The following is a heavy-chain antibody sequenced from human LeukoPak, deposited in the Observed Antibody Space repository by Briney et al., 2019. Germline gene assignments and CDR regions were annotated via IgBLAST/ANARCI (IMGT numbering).Heavy chain of an antibody. J-gene: IGHJ5*02. CDR1: GFTVSSYG. Sequence: PGGSLRLSCAASGFTVSSYGMHWVRQAPGKGLEWVAVIWYDGSNKYYADSVKGRFTISRDNSKNTLYLQMNSLRAEDTAVYYCARVGGSGSYNWFDPWGQGTLVTVSS. CDR3: ARVGGSGSYNWFDP. V-gene: IGHV3-33*01. CDR2: IWYDGSNK. D-gene: IGHD1-26*01.